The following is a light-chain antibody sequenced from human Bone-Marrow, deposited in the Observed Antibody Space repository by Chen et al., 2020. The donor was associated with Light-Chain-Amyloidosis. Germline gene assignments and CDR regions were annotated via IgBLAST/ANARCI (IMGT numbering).Light chain of an antibody. CDR2: WAS. CDR1: QTVLYTSNNKNF. CDR3: QQYFITPYT. J-gene: IGKJ2*01. Sequence: DIVMTQSPDSLAVSRGERATINCKSSQTVLYTSNNKNFLAWYQQKPGQPPKLLIYWASTRESGVPDRFSGSGSGTDFTLTISSLQAEDVAVYYCQQYFITPYTFGQGTKLEIK. V-gene: IGKV4-1*01.